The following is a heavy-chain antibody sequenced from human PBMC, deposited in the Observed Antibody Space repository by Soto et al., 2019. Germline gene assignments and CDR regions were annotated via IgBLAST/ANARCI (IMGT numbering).Heavy chain of an antibody. CDR2: IYYSGSS. CDR3: TTDEWQ. Sequence: SETLSLTCTVSGGSISSGDYYWSWIRQPPGKGLEWIGCIYYSGSSYYNPSLLGRLSISIDTSKNQFSLRLSSVTAADTGVYYCTTDEWQWGQGTLVTVSS. V-gene: IGHV4-30-4*01. J-gene: IGHJ4*02. D-gene: IGHD3-3*01. CDR1: GGSISSGDYY.